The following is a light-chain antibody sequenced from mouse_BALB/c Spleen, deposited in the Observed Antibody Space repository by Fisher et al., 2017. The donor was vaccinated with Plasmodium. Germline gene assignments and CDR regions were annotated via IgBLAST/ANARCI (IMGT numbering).Light chain of an antibody. CDR1: QSLLDSDGKTY. CDR2: LVS. CDR3: QQSNSWPLT. V-gene: IGKV1-135*01. J-gene: IGKJ5*01. Sequence: DIVMTQSPLTLSVTIGQPASISCKSSQSLLDSDGKTYLNWLLQRPGQSPKRLISLVSKLDSGIPSRFSGSGSGTDFTLSINSVETEDFGMYFCQQSNSWPLTFGAGTKLELK.